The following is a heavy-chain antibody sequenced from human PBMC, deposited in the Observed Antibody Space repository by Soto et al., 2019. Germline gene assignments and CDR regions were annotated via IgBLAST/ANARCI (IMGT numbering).Heavy chain of an antibody. J-gene: IGHJ4*02. CDR1: GGTFSSYA. D-gene: IGHD6-19*01. CDR3: ARGWTRWRVGYFDY. Sequence: QVQLVQSGAEVKQPGSSVKVSCKASGGTFSSYAISWVRQAPGQGLEWMGGIIPIFGTANYAQKFQGRVTITADKSTSTAYMELSSLSSEDTAVYYCARGWTRWRVGYFDYWGQGTLVTVSS. CDR2: IIPIFGTA. V-gene: IGHV1-69*06.